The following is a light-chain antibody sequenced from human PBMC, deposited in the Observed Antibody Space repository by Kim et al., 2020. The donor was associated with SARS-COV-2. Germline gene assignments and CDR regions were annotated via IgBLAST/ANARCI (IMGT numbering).Light chain of an antibody. CDR3: QQVNSYPYT. J-gene: IGKJ2*01. Sequence: ACVGDSVTIIPRDSQSISCWLAWYQQKPGRAPNLLIYKTSTLQSGATSRFSGSGSGTEFTHTISSLQPDDFATYYCQQVNSYPYTFGQGTKLEI. CDR2: KTS. CDR1: QSISCW. V-gene: IGKV1-5*03.